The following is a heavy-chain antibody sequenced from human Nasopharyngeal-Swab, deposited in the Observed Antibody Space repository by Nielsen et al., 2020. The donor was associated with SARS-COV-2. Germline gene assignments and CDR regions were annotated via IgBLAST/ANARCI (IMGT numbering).Heavy chain of an antibody. D-gene: IGHD3-3*01. Sequence: SVKVSCKASGYIFTSYDISWVRQARGQGLEWMGWIGAYNGNTNYAQTFQDRVTMTTDTSTSTVYMELRSLRSDDTAVYYCARHGVAEDYWGQGTLVTVSS. J-gene: IGHJ4*02. CDR2: IGAYNGNT. CDR1: GYIFTSYD. V-gene: IGHV1-18*01. CDR3: ARHGVAEDY.